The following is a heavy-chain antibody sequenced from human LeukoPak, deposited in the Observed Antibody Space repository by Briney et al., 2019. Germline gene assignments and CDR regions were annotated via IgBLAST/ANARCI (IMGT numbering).Heavy chain of an antibody. CDR1: GGSISSYY. CDR3: AKGDDYSNSGYFDY. V-gene: IGHV4-4*07. Sequence: SETLSLTCTVSGGSISSYYWSWIRQPAGKGLEWIGRIYTSGSTNYNPSLKSRVTMSVDTSKNQFSLKLSSVTAADTAVYYCAKGDDYSNSGYFDYWGQGTLVTVSS. D-gene: IGHD4-11*01. J-gene: IGHJ4*02. CDR2: IYTSGST.